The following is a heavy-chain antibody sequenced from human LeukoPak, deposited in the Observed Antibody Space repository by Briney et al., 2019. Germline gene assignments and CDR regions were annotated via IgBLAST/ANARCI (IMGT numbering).Heavy chain of an antibody. J-gene: IGHJ6*02. CDR2: IIPIFGTA. CDR3: ARLGLKSYGMDV. D-gene: IGHD5-24*01. Sequence: SVKVSCKASGYTFTSYGISWVRQAPGQGLEWMGGIIPIFGTANYAQKFQGRVTITADESTSTAYMELSSLRSEDTAVYYCARLGLKSYGMDVWGQGTTVTVSS. V-gene: IGHV1-69*13. CDR1: GYTFTSYG.